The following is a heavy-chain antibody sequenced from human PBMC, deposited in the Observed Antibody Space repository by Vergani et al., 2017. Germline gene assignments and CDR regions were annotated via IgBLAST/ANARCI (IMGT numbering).Heavy chain of an antibody. CDR2: IRSKAYGGTT. J-gene: IGHJ4*02. Sequence: EVQLVESGGGLVQPGRSLRLSCTASGFTFGDYAMSWFRQAPGKGLEWVGFIRSKAYGGTTEYAASVKGRFTISRDDSKSIAYLQRNSLKTEDTAVYYCTRDRRGFGELLYPGPDYWGQGTLVTVSS. V-gene: IGHV3-49*03. CDR1: GFTFGDYA. D-gene: IGHD3-10*01. CDR3: TRDRRGFGELLYPGPDY.